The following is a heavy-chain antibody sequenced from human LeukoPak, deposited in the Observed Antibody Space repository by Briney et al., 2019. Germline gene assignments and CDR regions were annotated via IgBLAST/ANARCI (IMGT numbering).Heavy chain of an antibody. J-gene: IGHJ4*02. Sequence: GESLKISCKGSGYSFTNYWISWVRQMPGKGLEWMGRIDPSDSHASYSPSFQGHVTISADRPISTVYLQWSSLKASDTAIYYCARQVDCSTTSCYPPEFDFWGQGTLVTVSS. CDR1: GYSFTNYW. V-gene: IGHV5-10-1*01. CDR2: IDPSDSHA. CDR3: ARQVDCSTTSCYPPEFDF. D-gene: IGHD2-2*01.